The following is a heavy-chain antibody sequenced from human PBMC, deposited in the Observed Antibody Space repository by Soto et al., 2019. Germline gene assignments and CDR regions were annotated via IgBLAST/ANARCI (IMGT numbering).Heavy chain of an antibody. CDR3: AREFKWRGGSSPFDY. CDR1: GFTFSSYA. D-gene: IGHD1-26*01. CDR2: ISYDGSNK. Sequence: QVQLVESGGGVVQPGRSLRLSCAASGFTFSSYAMHWVRQAPGKGLEWVAVISYDGSNKYYADSVKGRFTISRDNSKNTLYLQMNSLRAEDTAVYYCAREFKWRGGSSPFDYWGQGTLVTVSS. J-gene: IGHJ4*02. V-gene: IGHV3-30-3*01.